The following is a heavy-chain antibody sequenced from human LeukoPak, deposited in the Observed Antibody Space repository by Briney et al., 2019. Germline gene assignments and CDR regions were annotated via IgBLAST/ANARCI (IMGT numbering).Heavy chain of an antibody. CDR3: ATFSMGQVVVGAFDI. CDR2: IYSDGST. Sequence: GGSLRLSCAACGFTVSSNYMSWVRQGPGKGLEWVSVIYSDGSTYYADSVKGRFTISRDNSKNTLYLQMNSLRAEDTAIYYCATFSMGQVVVGAFDIWGQGTMVTLSS. D-gene: IGHD6-6*01. V-gene: IGHV3-53*01. CDR1: GFTVSSNY. J-gene: IGHJ3*02.